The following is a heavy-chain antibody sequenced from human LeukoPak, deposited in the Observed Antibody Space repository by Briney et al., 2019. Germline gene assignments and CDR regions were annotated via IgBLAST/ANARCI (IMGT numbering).Heavy chain of an antibody. Sequence: SETLSLTCTVSGGSTSSSSYYWGWIRQPPGKGLEWIGSIYYSGSTYYNPSLKSRVTISVDTSKNQFSLKLSSVTAADTAVYYCARDPSMAYWGQGTLVTVSS. CDR1: GGSTSSSSYY. J-gene: IGHJ4*02. V-gene: IGHV4-39*07. CDR3: ARDPSMAY. D-gene: IGHD5-24*01. CDR2: IYYSGST.